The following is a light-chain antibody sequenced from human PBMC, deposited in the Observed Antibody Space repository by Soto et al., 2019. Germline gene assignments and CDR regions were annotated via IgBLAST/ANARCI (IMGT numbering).Light chain of an antibody. CDR3: TQYGSSPGK. CDR1: QSVSSSY. Sequence: EIVLTQSPGTLSLSTGERATLSCRASQSVSSSYLAWYQQKPGQAPRLLIYGASSRATGIPDRFSGSGSGTDFTLTISRLETEDFAVYYCTQYGSSPGKFGQGTKVEIK. J-gene: IGKJ1*01. CDR2: GAS. V-gene: IGKV3-20*01.